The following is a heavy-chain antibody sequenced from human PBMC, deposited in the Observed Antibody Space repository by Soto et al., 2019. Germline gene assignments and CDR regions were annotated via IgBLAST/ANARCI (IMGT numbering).Heavy chain of an antibody. Sequence: QVQLVESGGGVVQPGRSLRLSCAASGFTFSSYAMHWVRQAPGKGLEWVAVISYDGSNKYYADSVKGRFTISRDNSKNTLYLQMNSLRAEDTAVYYCAGLGGLNWGQGTMVTVSS. J-gene: IGHJ3*01. V-gene: IGHV3-30-3*01. CDR2: ISYDGSNK. CDR3: AGLGGLN. D-gene: IGHD3-16*01. CDR1: GFTFSSYA.